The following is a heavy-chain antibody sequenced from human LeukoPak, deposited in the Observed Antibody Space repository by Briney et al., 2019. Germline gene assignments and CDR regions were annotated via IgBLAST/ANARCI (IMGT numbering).Heavy chain of an antibody. CDR1: GGSISTYY. CDR3: ARGGSWEIPYYFHY. CDR2: IYTSGST. Sequence: PSETLSLTCTVSGGSISTYYWSWIRQPAGKGLEWIGHIYTSGSTNYNPSLKSRVTISVDTSKNQFSLKLSSVTAADTAVYYCARGGSWEIPYYFHYWGQGTLVTVSS. J-gene: IGHJ4*02. V-gene: IGHV4-4*07. D-gene: IGHD1-26*01.